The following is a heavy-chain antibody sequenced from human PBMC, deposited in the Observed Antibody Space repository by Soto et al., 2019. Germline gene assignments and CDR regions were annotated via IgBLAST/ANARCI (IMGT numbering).Heavy chain of an antibody. CDR1: GFTFSSYA. J-gene: IGHJ3*01. D-gene: IGHD3-22*01. V-gene: IGHV3-48*01. CDR2: IGIGSSTT. Sequence: HPGGSLRLSCAASGFTFSSYAMHWVHQAPGKGLEWVSYIGIGSSTTYYADSVKGRFTISRDNTKNSLYLQMNSLRAEDTAVYYCARDQLYYNDISGRPLNAFDVWGQGTMVTVSS. CDR3: ARDQLYYNDISGRPLNAFDV.